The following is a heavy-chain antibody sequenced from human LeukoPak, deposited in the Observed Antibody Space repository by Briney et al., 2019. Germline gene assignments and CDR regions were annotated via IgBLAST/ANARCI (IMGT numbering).Heavy chain of an antibody. D-gene: IGHD6-13*01. CDR3: ARPGAAAGFGY. J-gene: IGHJ4*02. CDR2: MKPNSGNT. CDR1: GYSFSSYE. Sequence: ASVKVSCKASGYSFSSYEINWVRQATGQGLEWMGWMKPNSGNTEYAQKLQGRVTMTRNTSINTAYMELSSLRSEDTAVYYCARPGAAAGFGYWGQGTPVTVSS. V-gene: IGHV1-8*01.